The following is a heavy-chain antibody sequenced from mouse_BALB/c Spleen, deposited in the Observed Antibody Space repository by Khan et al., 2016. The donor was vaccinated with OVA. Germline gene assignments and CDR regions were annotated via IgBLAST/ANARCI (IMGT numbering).Heavy chain of an antibody. D-gene: IGHD2-14*01. V-gene: IGHV1-4*01. CDR3: VRDGAYHRNDGWFAY. CDR1: GYTFPSYT. Sequence: QVQLQQSGAELARPGASVKMSCKASGYTFPSYTIHWIKKRPGQGLEWIGYITPSNGYTNYNQKFKDKAILTTDKSSTTAYLQLSSLTSDDSAVYNCVRDGAYHRNDGWFAYWGQGTLVTVSA. CDR2: ITPSNGYT. J-gene: IGHJ3*01.